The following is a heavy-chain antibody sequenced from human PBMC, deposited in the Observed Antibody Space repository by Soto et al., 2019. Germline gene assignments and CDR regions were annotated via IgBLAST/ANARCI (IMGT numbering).Heavy chain of an antibody. J-gene: IGHJ2*01. CDR1: GFTFSSYA. CDR3: AKYGGNSWGRDWYCDL. D-gene: IGHD2-21*02. CDR2: ISGSASST. Sequence: EVQLLESGGGLVQPGGSLRLSCAASGFTFSSYAMSWVRQAPGKGLEWVSAISGSASSTYYADSVKGRFTISRDNSKNTLYLQMSSLRAEDTALYYCAKYGGNSWGRDWYCDLWGRGTLVTVSS. V-gene: IGHV3-23*01.